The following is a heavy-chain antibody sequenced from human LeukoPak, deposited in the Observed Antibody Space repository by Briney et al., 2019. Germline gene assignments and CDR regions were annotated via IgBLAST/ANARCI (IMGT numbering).Heavy chain of an antibody. V-gene: IGHV3-20*04. D-gene: IGHD1-26*01. CDR1: GFTFSSYW. Sequence: GGSLRLSCAASGFTFSSYWMSWVRQAPGKGLEWVSGLNWNGGSTGYADSVKGRFTISRDNAKKSLYLQMNSLRAEDTALYYCARDGSYIGLDVWGQGTMVTVSS. CDR2: LNWNGGST. CDR3: ARDGSYIGLDV. J-gene: IGHJ3*01.